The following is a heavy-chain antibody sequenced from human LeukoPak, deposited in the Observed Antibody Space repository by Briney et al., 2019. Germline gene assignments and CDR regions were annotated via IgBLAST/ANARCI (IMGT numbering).Heavy chain of an antibody. CDR2: INPNSGGT. CDR3: AREPAVAGTDDNTPFDY. Sequence: ASVKVSCKASGYTFTGYYMHWVRQAPGQGLEWMGWINPNSGGTNYAQKFQGWVTMTRDTSISTAYMELSRLRSDDTAVYYCAREPAVAGTDDNTPFDYWGQGTLVTVSS. CDR1: GYTFTGYY. D-gene: IGHD6-19*01. V-gene: IGHV1-2*04. J-gene: IGHJ4*02.